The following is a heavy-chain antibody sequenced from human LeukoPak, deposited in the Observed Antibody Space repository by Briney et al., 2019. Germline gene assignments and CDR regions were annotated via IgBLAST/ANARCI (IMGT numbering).Heavy chain of an antibody. CDR2: IYYSGST. V-gene: IGHV4-39*07. CDR1: GGSISSSSYY. D-gene: IGHD6-19*01. CDR3: ARVRDSSGWYGRPEFDY. Sequence: PSETLSLTCTVSGGSISSSSYYWGWIRRPPGKGLEWIGSIYYSGSTYYNPSLKSRVTISVDTSKNQFSRKLSSVTAADTAVYYCARVRDSSGWYGRPEFDYWGQGTLVTVSS. J-gene: IGHJ4*02.